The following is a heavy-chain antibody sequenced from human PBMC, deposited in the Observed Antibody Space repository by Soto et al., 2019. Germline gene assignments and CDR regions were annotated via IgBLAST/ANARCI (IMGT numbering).Heavy chain of an antibody. V-gene: IGHV3-33*01. CDR2: IWYDGTKK. J-gene: IGHJ5*02. Sequence: QVQLVESGGGVVQSGRSLTLSCAASGFSLRTYGMHWLRRAPGKGLEWVAFIWYDGTKKVCASSVKGRSTISKDNSNNILYLRMSGLRADDTAVYYCARDVVTAVAGSVNCFDPWGQGTLVTVSS. CDR1: GFSLRTYG. CDR3: ARDVVTAVAGSVNCFDP. D-gene: IGHD6-19*01.